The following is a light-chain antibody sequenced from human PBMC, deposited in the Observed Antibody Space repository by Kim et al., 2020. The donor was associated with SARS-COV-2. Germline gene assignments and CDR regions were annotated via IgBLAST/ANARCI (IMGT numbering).Light chain of an antibody. CDR1: KLGDKY. Sequence: SYELTQPPSVSVSPGQTASITCSGYKLGDKYVSWYQQKPGQSPVVVIYQDNQRPSEIPERFSGSNSGNTATLTISGTQAMDEADYYCQAWDSSTHNYVFGAGTQLTVL. V-gene: IGLV3-1*01. J-gene: IGLJ7*01. CDR2: QDN. CDR3: QAWDSSTHNYV.